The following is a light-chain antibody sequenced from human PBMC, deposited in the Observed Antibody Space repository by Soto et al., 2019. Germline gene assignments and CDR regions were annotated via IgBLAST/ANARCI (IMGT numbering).Light chain of an antibody. CDR1: QGIRDA. CDR2: AAS. Sequence: DIQMTQSPSSLSASVGDRVTITCRASQGIRDALGWYQQKPGKAPKRLIYAASSLQSGVPSRFSGSGSGTDFTLTISSLQPEDFATYYCLQHKSYPQTFGQGTKVEIK. V-gene: IGKV1-17*01. CDR3: LQHKSYPQT. J-gene: IGKJ1*01.